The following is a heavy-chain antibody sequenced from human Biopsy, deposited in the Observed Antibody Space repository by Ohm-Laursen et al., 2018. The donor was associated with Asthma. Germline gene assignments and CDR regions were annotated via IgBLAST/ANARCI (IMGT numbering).Heavy chain of an antibody. J-gene: IGHJ6*02. V-gene: IGHV3-30*04. CDR1: GFTFDNYT. CDR2: ISYDGRNT. D-gene: IGHD2-21*02. CDR3: ARGGLHYYEYYGMDV. Sequence: SLRLSCAAPGFTFDNYTMHWVRQAPGKSLEWVTIISYDGRNTYYADSVEGRFTISRDNSRSTLFLQMSSLRPEDTAVYYCARGGLHYYEYYGMDVWGQGTTVTVSS.